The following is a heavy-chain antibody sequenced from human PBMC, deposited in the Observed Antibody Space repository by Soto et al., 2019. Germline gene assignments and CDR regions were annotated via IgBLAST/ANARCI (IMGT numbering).Heavy chain of an antibody. CDR3: ARSYSSGWEFDY. Sequence: AGSLRLFCGASGFTFSNYYMSWIRQAPGKGLEWVSYISSTGRTIYYADSVKGRFTVSRDNAQNSLSLKLNSLRVEDTAGYYCARSYSSGWEFDYWGQGTQVTVSS. CDR2: ISSTGRTI. CDR1: GFTFSNYY. D-gene: IGHD6-19*01. J-gene: IGHJ4*02. V-gene: IGHV3-11*01.